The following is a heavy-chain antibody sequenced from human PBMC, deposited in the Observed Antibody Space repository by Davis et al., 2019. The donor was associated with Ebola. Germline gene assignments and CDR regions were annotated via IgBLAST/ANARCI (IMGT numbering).Heavy chain of an antibody. CDR1: GYTFTSHG. J-gene: IGHJ5*02. V-gene: IGHV1-8*02. CDR2: MNPNSANT. Sequence: ASVKVSCKASGYTFTSHGISWVRQGTGQGLEWIGWMNPNSANTGYGQKFQGRVTMTRNTSISTAYMELSSLTSEDTAAYYCARGRKVAKMGSWFDPWGQGTLVTVSS. D-gene: IGHD5-12*01. CDR3: ARGRKVAKMGSWFDP.